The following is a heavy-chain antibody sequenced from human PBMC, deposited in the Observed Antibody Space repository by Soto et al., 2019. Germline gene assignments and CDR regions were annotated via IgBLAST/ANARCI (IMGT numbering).Heavy chain of an antibody. CDR3: ARVGGYSYGGVDY. Sequence: QVQLVQSGAEVKKPGASVKVSCKASGYTFTSYYMHWVRQAPGQGLEWMGIINPSGGSTTYAQNIQGRVTLTRNTSTSTVYMELSSLRSEDTAVYYCARVGGYSYGGVDYWGQGTLVTVSS. CDR1: GYTFTSYY. CDR2: INPSGGST. V-gene: IGHV1-46*01. J-gene: IGHJ4*02. D-gene: IGHD5-18*01.